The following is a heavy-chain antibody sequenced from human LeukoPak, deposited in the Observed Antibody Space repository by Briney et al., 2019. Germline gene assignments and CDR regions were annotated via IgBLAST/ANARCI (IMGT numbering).Heavy chain of an antibody. Sequence: GGSLRLSCAASGFTFSSYAMHWVRQAPGKGLEWVAVISYDGSNKYYADSVKGRFTISRDNSKNTLYLQMNSLRAEDTAVYYCVKSAVGATRRYYFDYWGQGTLVTVS. D-gene: IGHD1-26*01. CDR2: ISYDGSNK. V-gene: IGHV3-30*04. J-gene: IGHJ4*02. CDR3: VKSAVGATRRYYFDY. CDR1: GFTFSSYA.